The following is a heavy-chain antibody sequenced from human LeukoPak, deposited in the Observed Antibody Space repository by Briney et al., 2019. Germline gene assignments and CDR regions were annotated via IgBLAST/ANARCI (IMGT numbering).Heavy chain of an antibody. CDR1: GGSISSYY. V-gene: IGHV4-4*07. Sequence: PSETLSLTCTVPGGSISSYYWSWIRQPAGKGLEWIGRIYTSGSTNYNPSLKSRVTMSVDTSKNQFSLKLSSVTAADTAVYYCASRGGPYTGQIEDYWGQGTLVTVSS. CDR2: IYTSGST. J-gene: IGHJ4*02. D-gene: IGHD2-15*01. CDR3: ASRGGPYTGQIEDY.